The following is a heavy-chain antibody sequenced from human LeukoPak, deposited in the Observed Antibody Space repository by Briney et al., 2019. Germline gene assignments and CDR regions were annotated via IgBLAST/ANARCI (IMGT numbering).Heavy chain of an antibody. J-gene: IGHJ3*02. CDR1: GGSISSYY. D-gene: IGHD2-15*01. CDR3: ASEAPDNVAYDI. V-gene: IGHV4-59*01. Sequence: PSGTLSLTCTVAGGSISSYYWSWIRQPPGKGLEWIGYIYYSGSTNYNPSLKSRVTISVDTSKNQFSLKLSSVTAADTAVYYCASEAPDNVAYDICGQGTMVTVSS. CDR2: IYYSGST.